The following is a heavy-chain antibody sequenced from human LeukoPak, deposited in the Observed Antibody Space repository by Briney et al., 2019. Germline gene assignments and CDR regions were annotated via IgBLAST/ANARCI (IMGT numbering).Heavy chain of an antibody. V-gene: IGHV3-30*03. CDR1: GFTFSSYG. CDR3: ASLSYPGGDDAFDI. J-gene: IGHJ3*02. Sequence: PGRSLRLSCAASGFTFSSYGMHWVRQAPGKGLEWVAVISYDGSNKYYADSVKGRFTISRDNSKNTLYLQMNSLRAEDTAVYYCASLSYPGGDDAFDIWGQGTMVTVSS. CDR2: ISYDGSNK. D-gene: IGHD3-16*01.